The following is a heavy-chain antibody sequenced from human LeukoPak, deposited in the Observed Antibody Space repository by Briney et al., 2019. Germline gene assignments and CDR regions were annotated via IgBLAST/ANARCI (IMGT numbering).Heavy chain of an antibody. CDR3: ARLRGYYYGMDV. CDR2: ISAYNGNT. J-gene: IGHJ6*02. Sequence: AASVKVSCKASGYTFTSYDISWVRQAPGQGLEWMGWISAYNGNTNYAQKFQGRVVMTTETSTSTAYMELRSLRSDDTAVYYCARLRGYYYGMDVWGQGTTVTVSS. V-gene: IGHV1-18*01. D-gene: IGHD3-10*01. CDR1: GYTFTSYD.